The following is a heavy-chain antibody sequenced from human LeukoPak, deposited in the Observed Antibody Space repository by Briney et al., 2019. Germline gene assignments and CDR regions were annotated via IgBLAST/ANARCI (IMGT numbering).Heavy chain of an antibody. CDR2: IWYDGSNK. V-gene: IGHV3-33*01. D-gene: IGHD2-2*02. CDR3: ARAYCSSTSCYSFLDY. J-gene: IGHJ4*02. CDR1: GFTFSSYG. Sequence: GRSLRLSCAASGFTFSSYGMHWVRQAPGKGLEWVAVIWYDGSNKHYADSVKGRFTISRDNSKNTLYLQMNSLRAEDAAVYYCARAYCSSTSCYSFLDYWGQGTLVTVSS.